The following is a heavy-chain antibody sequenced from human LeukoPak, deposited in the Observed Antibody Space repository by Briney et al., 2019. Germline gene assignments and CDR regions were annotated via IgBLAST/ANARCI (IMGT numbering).Heavy chain of an antibody. CDR2: FDPEDGET. CDR3: ATARMVRGEDGMDV. Sequence: ATVKVSCKVSGYTLSELSKHWVRQPPGTGLEWMGGFDPEDGETIYAQKFQGRVTMTEDTSTDTAYMELSSLRSEDTAVYYCATARMVRGEDGMDVWGKGTTVTVSS. D-gene: IGHD3-10*01. J-gene: IGHJ6*04. CDR1: GYTLSELS. V-gene: IGHV1-24*01.